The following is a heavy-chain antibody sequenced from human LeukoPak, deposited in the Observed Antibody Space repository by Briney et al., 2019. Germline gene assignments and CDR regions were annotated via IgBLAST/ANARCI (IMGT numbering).Heavy chain of an antibody. J-gene: IGHJ2*01. Sequence: SETLSLTCTVSGDSITNYYWNWIRQLPGKGLEWIGYIYYSGSTNYNPSLKSRVTTSVDTSKNQFSLNLSSVTAADTAVYYCARRAVAEWYFDLWGRGTLVTVSS. V-gene: IGHV4-59*01. CDR2: IYYSGST. D-gene: IGHD6-19*01. CDR3: ARRAVAEWYFDL. CDR1: GDSITNYY.